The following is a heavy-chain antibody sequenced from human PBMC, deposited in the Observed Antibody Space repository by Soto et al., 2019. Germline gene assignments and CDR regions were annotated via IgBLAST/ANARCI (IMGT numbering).Heavy chain of an antibody. V-gene: IGHV3-66*01. Sequence: EVQLVESGGGLVRTGGSLRLSCAASGFTVSSNYISWVRQAPGKGLEWVSVIYADGTTYYADSVKDRFTISRDNSKNTVSLQMSSLRAEDTAVYYCAVDIEVTGMGHYYFDYWGQGALVTVSS. CDR1: GFTVSSNY. CDR2: IYADGTT. CDR3: AVDIEVTGMGHYYFDY. J-gene: IGHJ4*02. D-gene: IGHD2-15*01.